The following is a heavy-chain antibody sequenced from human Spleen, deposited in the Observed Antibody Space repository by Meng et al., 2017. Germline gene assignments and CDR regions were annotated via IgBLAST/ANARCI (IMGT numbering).Heavy chain of an antibody. CDR1: GYSFSTYW. CDR3: ARLHGDYPR. V-gene: IGHV5-51*01. J-gene: IGHJ4*02. Sequence: GESLKISCKGSGYSFSTYWIGWVRQVPGKGLEWMGIIYPGDSDTRYSPSFEGQVTISADKSINTAYLQWSGLKASDTAMYYCARLHGDYPRWGQGTLVTVSS. D-gene: IGHD4-17*01. CDR2: IYPGDSDT.